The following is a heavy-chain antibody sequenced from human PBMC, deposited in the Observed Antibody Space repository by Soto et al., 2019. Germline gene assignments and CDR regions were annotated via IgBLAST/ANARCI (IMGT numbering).Heavy chain of an antibody. J-gene: IGHJ6*02. CDR2: ITSSGGST. D-gene: IGHD1-7*01. CDR1: GFTFSSYA. Sequence: GGSLRLSCAASGFTFSSYAMSWVRQAPGKGLEWVSAITSSGGSTYYADSVKGRFTISRDNSKNTLYLQTNSLRAEDTAVYYCAKGVRNANSLFYYYGMDVWGQGTTVTVSS. V-gene: IGHV3-23*01. CDR3: AKGVRNANSLFYYYGMDV.